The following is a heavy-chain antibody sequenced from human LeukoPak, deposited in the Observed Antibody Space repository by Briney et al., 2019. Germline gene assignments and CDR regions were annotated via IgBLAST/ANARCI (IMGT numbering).Heavy chain of an antibody. J-gene: IGHJ4*02. Sequence: GGSLRLSCAGSGFTFNDHAMSWVRQAPGKGLEWVSSISGSGGSTYYADYVKGRSTISRDNSKNVVYFEMHSLRGEDTAVYFCARGGQNFDFWRFDYWGQGTLVVISS. CDR1: GFTFNDHA. D-gene: IGHD3-3*01. V-gene: IGHV3-23*01. CDR3: ARGGQNFDFWRFDY. CDR2: ISGSGGST.